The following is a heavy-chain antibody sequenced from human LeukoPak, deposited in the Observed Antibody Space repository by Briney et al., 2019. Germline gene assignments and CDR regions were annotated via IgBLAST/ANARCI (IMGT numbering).Heavy chain of an antibody. V-gene: IGHV3-15*01. D-gene: IGHD3-10*01. CDR1: GFTFSNAW. J-gene: IGHJ4*03. CDR2: IKSKTDGGTT. Sequence: PGGSLRLSCAASGFTFSNAWMSWVRQAPGKGLEWVGRIKSKTDGGTTDYAAPVKGRFTISRDDSKNTLYLQMNSLKTEDTAVYYCTTDRLLWFGELLVIDYWGQGTTVTVSS. CDR3: TTDRLLWFGELLVIDY.